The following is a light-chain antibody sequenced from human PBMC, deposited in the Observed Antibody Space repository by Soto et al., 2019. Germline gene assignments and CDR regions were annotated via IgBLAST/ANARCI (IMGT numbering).Light chain of an antibody. V-gene: IGLV2-14*01. J-gene: IGLJ1*01. CDR1: SNDVGGYNY. Sequence: QSALTQPAPVSGSLGQAIIISCTGTSNDVGGYNYVSWYQQHPGNAPKLMIYGVSNRPSGVSNRFSGSKSGNTASLTISGLQAEDEADYYCSSYIGSSTYVFGTGTKVTVL. CDR2: GVS. CDR3: SSYIGSSTYV.